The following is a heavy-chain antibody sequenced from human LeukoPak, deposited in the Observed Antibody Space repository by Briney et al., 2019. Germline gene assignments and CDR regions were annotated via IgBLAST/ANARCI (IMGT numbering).Heavy chain of an antibody. D-gene: IGHD3-22*01. CDR1: GYTLTELS. CDR2: FDPEDGET. J-gene: IGHJ4*02. V-gene: IGHV1-24*01. CDR3: ATPRTENYYDSSGYYQFDY. Sequence: ASVKVSCKVSGYTLTELSMHWVRQAPGKGLEGMGGFDPEDGETIYAQKFQGRVTMTEDTSTDTAYMELSRLRSEDTAVYYCATPRTENYYDSSGYYQFDYWGQGTLVTVSS.